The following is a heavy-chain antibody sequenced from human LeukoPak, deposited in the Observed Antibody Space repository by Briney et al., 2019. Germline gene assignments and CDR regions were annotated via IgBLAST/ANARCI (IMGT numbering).Heavy chain of an antibody. Sequence: GGSLRLSCAAPGFTFSSYWMSWVRQAPGKGLEWVANIKQDGSEKYYVDSVKGRFTISRDNAKNSLYLQMNSLRAEDTAVYYCARVNRYYYYYMDVWGKGTTVTISS. CDR2: IKQDGSEK. CDR1: GFTFSSYW. V-gene: IGHV3-7*01. CDR3: ARVNRYYYYYMDV. D-gene: IGHD1-14*01. J-gene: IGHJ6*03.